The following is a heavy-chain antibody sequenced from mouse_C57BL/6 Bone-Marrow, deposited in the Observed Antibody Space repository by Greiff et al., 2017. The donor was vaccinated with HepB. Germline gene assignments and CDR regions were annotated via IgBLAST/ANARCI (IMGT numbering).Heavy chain of an antibody. D-gene: IGHD3-2*02. CDR2: INDGGSYT. CDR1: GFTFSSYA. CDR3: ARDRDSSGSFAY. J-gene: IGHJ3*01. V-gene: IGHV5-4*01. Sequence: EVKVVESGGGLVKPGGSLKLSCAASGFTFSSYAMSWVRQTPEKRLEWVATINDGGSYTYYPDNVKGRFTISRDNAKNNLYLQMSHLKSEDTAMYYCARDRDSSGSFAYWGQGTLVTVSA.